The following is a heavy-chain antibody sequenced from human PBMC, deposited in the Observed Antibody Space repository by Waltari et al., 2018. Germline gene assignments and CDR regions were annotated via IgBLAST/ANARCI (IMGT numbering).Heavy chain of an antibody. CDR2: ISSSSSYI. J-gene: IGHJ4*02. CDR3: ARDSRYGSGSYYFDY. D-gene: IGHD3-10*01. Sequence: EVQLVESGGGLVKPGGSLRLSCAASGFTFSSYSMNWVRQAPGKGLEWVSSISSSSSYIYYADSVKGRFTISRDNAKNSLYLQMNSLRAEDTAVYYCARDSRYGSGSYYFDYWGQGTLVTVSS. V-gene: IGHV3-21*01. CDR1: GFTFSSYS.